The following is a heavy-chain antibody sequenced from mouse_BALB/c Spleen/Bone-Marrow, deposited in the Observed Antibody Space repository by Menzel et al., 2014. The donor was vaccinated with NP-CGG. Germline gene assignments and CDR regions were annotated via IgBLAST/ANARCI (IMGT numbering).Heavy chain of an antibody. V-gene: IGHV5-4*02. D-gene: IGHD1-2*01. Sequence: EVQLVESGGGLAKPGGSLKLSCAASGFTFSDYYMYWVRQTPERRLEWVATISDGGSYTYYPDSVKGRFTISRDNAKNNLYLQMSSLKSEDTAMYYCARVLRPHYYAMDYWGQGTSVTVSS. CDR3: ARVLRPHYYAMDY. J-gene: IGHJ4*01. CDR1: GFTFSDYY. CDR2: ISDGGSYT.